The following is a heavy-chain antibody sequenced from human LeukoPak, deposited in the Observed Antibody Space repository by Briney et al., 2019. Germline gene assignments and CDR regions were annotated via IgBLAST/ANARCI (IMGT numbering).Heavy chain of an antibody. Sequence: GGSLRLSCAASGFTFSTYEMNWVRQAPGKGLEWVSYINSVGSSKYYADSVKGRFTVSRDNEKNSLYLQMNSLRVEETAVYHCAREPSSSSSSSFDYWGQGTLVTVSS. D-gene: IGHD6-6*01. CDR1: GFTFSTYE. J-gene: IGHJ4*02. CDR3: AREPSSSSSSSFDY. V-gene: IGHV3-48*03. CDR2: INSVGSSK.